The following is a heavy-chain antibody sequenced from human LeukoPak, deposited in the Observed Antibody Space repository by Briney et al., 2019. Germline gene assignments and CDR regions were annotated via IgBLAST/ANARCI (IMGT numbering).Heavy chain of an antibody. CDR1: GGSISSHY. D-gene: IGHD1-20*01. CDR3: ARDRGLTGDYYYYGMDV. Sequence: PSETLSLTCTVSGGSISSHYWSWIRQPPGKGLEWIGYIYYSGSTNYNPSLKSRVTISVDTSKNQFSLKLSSVTAADTAVYYCARDRGLTGDYYYYGMDVWGQGTTVTVSS. J-gene: IGHJ6*02. CDR2: IYYSGST. V-gene: IGHV4-59*11.